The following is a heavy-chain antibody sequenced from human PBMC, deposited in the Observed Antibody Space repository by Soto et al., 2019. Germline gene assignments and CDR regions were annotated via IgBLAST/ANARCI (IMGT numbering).Heavy chain of an antibody. CDR2: MNPNSGNT. J-gene: IGHJ5*02. CDR3: ARERTRGFDP. CDR1: GYTFTSYD. V-gene: IGHV1-8*01. Sequence: QVQLVQSGAEVKKPGASVKVSCKASGYTFTSYDINWVRQATGQGLEWLGWMNPNSGNTAYAQKFRGRVTMTRTPSISTAYMELSSLRSEDTAVYYCARERTRGFDPWGQGTLVTVSS.